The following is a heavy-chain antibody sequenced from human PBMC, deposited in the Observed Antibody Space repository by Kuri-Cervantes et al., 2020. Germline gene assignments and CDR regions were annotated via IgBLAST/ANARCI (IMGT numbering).Heavy chain of an antibody. Sequence: LSLTCAASGFTFSSYAMSWVRQAPGKGLEWVSGISGSGGSTYYADSVKGRFTISRDKSKNTLSLQMNSLRAEDTAVYYCAKADGYCSGGSCYPFDPWGQGTLVTVSS. D-gene: IGHD2-15*01. CDR2: ISGSGGST. J-gene: IGHJ5*02. V-gene: IGHV3-23*01. CDR1: GFTFSSYA. CDR3: AKADGYCSGGSCYPFDP.